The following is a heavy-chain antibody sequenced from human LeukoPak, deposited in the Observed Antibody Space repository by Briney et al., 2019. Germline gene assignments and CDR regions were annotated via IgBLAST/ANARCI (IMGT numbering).Heavy chain of an antibody. CDR3: ARELRTFDS. V-gene: IGHV3-7*01. J-gene: IGHJ4*02. CDR2: IKHNGDEL. Sequence: GGSLRLPCAASGFTFSSYWMTWVRQAPGKGLEWVANIKHNGDELNYVDSVEDRFTISRDNAKNSLYLHMTSLRAEDTAVYYCARELRTFDSWGQGTLVTVSS. D-gene: IGHD3-16*01. CDR1: GFTFSSYW.